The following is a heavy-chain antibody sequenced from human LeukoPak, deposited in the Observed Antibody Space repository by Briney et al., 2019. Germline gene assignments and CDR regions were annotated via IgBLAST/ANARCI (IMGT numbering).Heavy chain of an antibody. CDR1: GFTFGDHA. CDR2: IRSRIYGWTT. CDR3: TRGLTVVGAKYYFDL. D-gene: IGHD1-26*01. V-gene: IGHV3-49*04. Sequence: PGGSLSLSCPASGFTFGDHAISWVRQAPGKGLEWVGLIRSRIYGWTTEYGASVKGRFTISRDNSKTTAYLQMNSLRIEDTGVYYCTRGLTVVGAKYYFDLWGQGTLVTVSA. J-gene: IGHJ4*02.